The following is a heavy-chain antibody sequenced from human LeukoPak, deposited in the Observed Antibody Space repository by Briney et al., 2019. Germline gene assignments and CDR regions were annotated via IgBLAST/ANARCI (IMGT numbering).Heavy chain of an antibody. J-gene: IGHJ4*02. V-gene: IGHV4-39*01. CDR3: ARQRYFDWLPSFDY. D-gene: IGHD3-9*01. Sequence: SETLSLTCTVSGGSISSSSYYWGWIRQPPGKGLEWIGSIYYSGSTYYNPSLKSRVTISVDTSKNQFSLKLSSVTAADTVVYYCARQRYFDWLPSFDYWGQGTLVTVSS. CDR1: GGSISSSSYY. CDR2: IYYSGST.